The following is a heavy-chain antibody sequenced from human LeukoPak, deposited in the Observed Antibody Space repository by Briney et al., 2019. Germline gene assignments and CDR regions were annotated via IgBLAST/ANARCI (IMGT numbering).Heavy chain of an antibody. CDR1: GYTFTRYA. CDR2: ISTFNGST. D-gene: IGHD1-26*01. CDR3: ARGELPNSLYYFYYGMDV. V-gene: IGHV1-18*01. J-gene: IGHJ6*02. Sequence: ASVKVSCKASGYTFTRYAISWVRQAPGQGLEWMGWISTFNGSTYYAQNLEGRVTMTTDTSTSTAYMDLRSLRSDDTAVYYCARGELPNSLYYFYYGMDVWGQGTTVTVFS.